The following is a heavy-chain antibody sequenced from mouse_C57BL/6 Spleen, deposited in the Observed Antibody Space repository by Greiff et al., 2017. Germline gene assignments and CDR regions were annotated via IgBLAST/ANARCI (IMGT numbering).Heavy chain of an antibody. CDR3: AGTTVDAMDY. D-gene: IGHD1-1*01. V-gene: IGHV5-17*01. Sequence: EVKLQESGGGLVKPGGSLKLSCAASGFTFSDYGMHWVRQAPEKGLEWVAYISSGSSTIYYADTVKGRFTISRDNAKNTLFLQMTSLRSEDTAMYYCAGTTVDAMDYWGQGTSVTVSS. CDR1: GFTFSDYG. J-gene: IGHJ4*01. CDR2: ISSGSSTI.